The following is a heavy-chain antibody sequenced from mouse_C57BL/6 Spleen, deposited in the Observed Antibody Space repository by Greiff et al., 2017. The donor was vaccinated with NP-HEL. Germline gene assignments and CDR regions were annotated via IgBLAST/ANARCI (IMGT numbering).Heavy chain of an antibody. V-gene: IGHV2-3*01. CDR2: IWGDGST. CDR1: GFSLTSYG. J-gene: IGHJ1*03. D-gene: IGHD1-1*01. Sequence: QVQLKESGPGLVAPSQSLSITCTVSGFSLTSYGVSWVRQPPGKGLEWLGVIWGDGSTNYHSALISRLSISKDNSKSHVSLKLNSLQPADTATYYCAKGKRNYYGSSYGWYFDVWGTGTTVTVSS. CDR3: AKGKRNYYGSSYGWYFDV.